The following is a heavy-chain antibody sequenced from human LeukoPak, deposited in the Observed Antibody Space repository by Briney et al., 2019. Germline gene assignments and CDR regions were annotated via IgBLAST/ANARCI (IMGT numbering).Heavy chain of an antibody. CDR1: GGSISSYY. CDR3: ARAPEGYAFDI. J-gene: IGHJ3*02. V-gene: IGHV4-59*01. Sequence: SETLSLTCTVSGGSISSYYWSWIRQPPGKGLEWIGYIYYSGSTNYNPSLKSRVTISVDTSKNQFSLKLSSVTAADTAVYYCARAPEGYAFDIWGQGTMVTVSS. D-gene: IGHD1-14*01. CDR2: IYYSGST.